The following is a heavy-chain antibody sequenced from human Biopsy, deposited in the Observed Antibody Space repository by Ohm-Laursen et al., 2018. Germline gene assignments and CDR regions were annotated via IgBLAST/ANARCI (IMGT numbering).Heavy chain of an antibody. CDR1: GGSIKSYY. V-gene: IGHV4-59*01. CDR2: IYYTGHT. CDR3: ARLTGDPSY. Sequence: TLSLTCTVSGGSIKSYYWNWIRQSPGKGLEWIGFIYYTGHTNYNPSLKSRAIISVDTSKNQFSLKVIPVTAADTAVYYCARLTGDPSYWGQGILVTVSS. D-gene: IGHD7-27*01. J-gene: IGHJ4*02.